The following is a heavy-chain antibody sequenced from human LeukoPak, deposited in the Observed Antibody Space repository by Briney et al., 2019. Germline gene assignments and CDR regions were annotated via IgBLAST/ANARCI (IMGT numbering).Heavy chain of an antibody. J-gene: IGHJ4*02. CDR3: ARESYDFWSGSWDY. Sequence: PSETLSLTCTVSGGSISSSSYYWGWIRQPPGKGLEWIGSIYYSGSTYYNPSLKSRVTVSVDTSKNQFSLKLSSVTAADTAVYYCARESYDFWSGSWDYWGQGTLVTVSS. V-gene: IGHV4-39*07. D-gene: IGHD3-3*01. CDR1: GGSISSSSYY. CDR2: IYYSGST.